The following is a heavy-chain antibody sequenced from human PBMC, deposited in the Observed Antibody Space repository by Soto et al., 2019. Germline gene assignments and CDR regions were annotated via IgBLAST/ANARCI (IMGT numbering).Heavy chain of an antibody. J-gene: IGHJ4*02. CDR3: ARGRPYGDYED. Sequence: QVQLVQSGAEVKKPGSSVKVSCKASGGTFSSYTISWVRQAPGQGLEWMGRIIPILGIANYAQKFQGRVTITADKTTSTAYMELSILRYEDTAVYYCARGRPYGDYEDWGQVTVVTASS. CDR2: IIPILGIA. D-gene: IGHD4-17*01. CDR1: GGTFSSYT. V-gene: IGHV1-69*02.